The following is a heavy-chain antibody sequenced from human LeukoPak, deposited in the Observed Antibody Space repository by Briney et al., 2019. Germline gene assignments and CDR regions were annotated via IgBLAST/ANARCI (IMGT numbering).Heavy chain of an antibody. D-gene: IGHD6-19*01. CDR3: ARTRMIAVAGNHFDY. CDR1: GFTFSDYA. J-gene: IGHJ4*02. V-gene: IGHV3-23*01. CDR2: IGDSGTRT. Sequence: GGSLRLSCAASGFTFSDYAMSWVRQAPGKGLGWVSVIGDSGTRTYYADSVKGRFTISRDNSKNTLNLQVNSLRGEDTAVYYCARTRMIAVAGNHFDYWGQGTLVTVSS.